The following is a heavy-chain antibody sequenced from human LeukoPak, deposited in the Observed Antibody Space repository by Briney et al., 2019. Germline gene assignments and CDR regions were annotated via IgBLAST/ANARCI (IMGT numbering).Heavy chain of an antibody. CDR3: ARGYFDWLFDY. V-gene: IGHV4-59*01. CDR2: FDYTGSAGST. CDR1: GGSISSYY. D-gene: IGHD3-9*01. Sequence: SETLSLTCTVSGGSISSYYWSWIRQPPGKGLEWIGYFDYTGSAGSTNYNPSLKSRATISVDTSKNQFSLKLTSVTAADTAVYYCARGYFDWLFDYWGQGTLVSVSS. J-gene: IGHJ4*02.